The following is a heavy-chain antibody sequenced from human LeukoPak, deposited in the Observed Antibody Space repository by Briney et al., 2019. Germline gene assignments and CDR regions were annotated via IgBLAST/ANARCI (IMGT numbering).Heavy chain of an antibody. D-gene: IGHD3-16*02. J-gene: IGHJ4*02. Sequence: GGSLRLSCAASGFTFSSYSMNWVRQAPGKGLEWVSYISSSSSTIYYADSVQGRFTISRDNAKNSLYLQMNSLRDEDTAVYYCAREGDYVRGSYRYTYYFDYWGQGTLVTVSS. CDR2: ISSSSSTI. V-gene: IGHV3-48*02. CDR3: AREGDYVRGSYRYTYYFDY. CDR1: GFTFSSYS.